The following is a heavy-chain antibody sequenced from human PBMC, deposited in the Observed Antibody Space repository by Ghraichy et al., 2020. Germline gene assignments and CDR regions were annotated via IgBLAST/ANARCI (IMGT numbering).Heavy chain of an antibody. J-gene: IGHJ4*02. D-gene: IGHD1-14*01. CDR1: GFTFSSYG. V-gene: IGHV3-23*01. Sequence: GGSLRLSCAASGFTFSSYGMSWVRQAPGKGLEWVSAISDSGGSTYYADSVKGRFTISRDNSKNTLYLQMNSLRAEDTAVYYCARPEYSTYYFDYWGQGTLVTVSS. CDR2: ISDSGGST. CDR3: ARPEYSTYYFDY.